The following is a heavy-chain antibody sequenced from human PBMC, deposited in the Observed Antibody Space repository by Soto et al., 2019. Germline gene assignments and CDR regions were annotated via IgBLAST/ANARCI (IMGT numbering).Heavy chain of an antibody. CDR2: IYYSGNT. Sequence: QVQLQESGPGLVKPSETLSLTCTVSGGSVSSGSYHWSWIRQSPGKGPEWIGYIYYSGNTNSNPSLKSRVTISVDTSKNQCSLKRRSVTAADTAVYYWARDTAAVAGLDYWGQGILVTVSS. CDR1: GGSVSSGSYH. J-gene: IGHJ4*02. D-gene: IGHD6-19*01. V-gene: IGHV4-61*01. CDR3: ARDTAAVAGLDY.